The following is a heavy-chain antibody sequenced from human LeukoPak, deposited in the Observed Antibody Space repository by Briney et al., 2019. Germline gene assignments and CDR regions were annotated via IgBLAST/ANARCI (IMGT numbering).Heavy chain of an antibody. V-gene: IGHV4-39*07. CDR2: IYYSGST. Sequence: SETLSLTCTVSGGSISSSSYYWGWIRQPPGKGLEWIGSIYYSGSTYYNPSLKSRVTISVDTSKNQFSLKLSSVTAADTAVYYCATPLGQYYYDSSGYYFDYWGQGTLVTVSS. D-gene: IGHD3-22*01. J-gene: IGHJ4*02. CDR3: ATPLGQYYYDSSGYYFDY. CDR1: GGSISSSSYY.